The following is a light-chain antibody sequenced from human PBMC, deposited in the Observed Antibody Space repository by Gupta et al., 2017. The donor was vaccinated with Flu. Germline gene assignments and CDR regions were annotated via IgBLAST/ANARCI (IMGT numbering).Light chain of an antibody. CDR3: QQTDGTPPT. Sequence: DIQMTQSPPSLSASVGDRVTITCRASQSITSKLNWYQQKPGRAPNLLIHTESILQSGVPSRFSGSGSGTEFSLTINRLQPEDFSTYYCQQTDGTPPTFGQGTKVEI. J-gene: IGKJ1*01. CDR2: TES. V-gene: IGKV1-39*01. CDR1: QSITSK.